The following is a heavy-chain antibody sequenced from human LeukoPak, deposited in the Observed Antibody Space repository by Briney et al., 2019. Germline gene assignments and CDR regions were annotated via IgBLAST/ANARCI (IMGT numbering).Heavy chain of an antibody. CDR1: GFTFSSYS. D-gene: IGHD4-17*01. V-gene: IGHV3-48*04. CDR3: ARDTIYGDSAY. Sequence: GGSLRLSCAASGFTFSSYSMNWVRQAPGKGLEWISYIHSSGSPIYYADSVKGRFTISRDNAKSSLYLQMNSLRAEDTAVYYCARDTIYGDSAYWGQGTLVTVSS. CDR2: IHSSGSPI. J-gene: IGHJ4*02.